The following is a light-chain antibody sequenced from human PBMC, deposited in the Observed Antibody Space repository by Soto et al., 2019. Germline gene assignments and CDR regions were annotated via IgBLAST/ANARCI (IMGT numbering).Light chain of an antibody. CDR1: QSVSSN. Sequence: EIVMTQSTATLSVSPAERATLSCRASQSVSSNLARYQQKPGQAPRLLIYGASTRATGIPARFSGSGSGTEFTLTISSLQSEDFAVYYCQQYNNWSPITFGQGTRLEIK. CDR3: QQYNNWSPIT. CDR2: GAS. J-gene: IGKJ5*01. V-gene: IGKV3-15*01.